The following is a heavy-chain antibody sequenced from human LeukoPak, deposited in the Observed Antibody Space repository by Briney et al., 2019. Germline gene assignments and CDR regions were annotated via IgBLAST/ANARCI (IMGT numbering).Heavy chain of an antibody. J-gene: IGHJ4*02. CDR3: ARLAGPRPGTYYFDF. D-gene: IGHD6-19*01. V-gene: IGHV3-21*01. CDR1: GFTFSSYW. CDR2: ITPTTDNI. Sequence: GGSLRLSCAASGFTFSSYWMSWVRQTPGKGLEWVSSITPTTDNIYYTPSVEGRFTISRDNAKHSLYLQMNNLRADDTAVYYCARLAGPRPGTYYFDFWGQGVQVTVSS.